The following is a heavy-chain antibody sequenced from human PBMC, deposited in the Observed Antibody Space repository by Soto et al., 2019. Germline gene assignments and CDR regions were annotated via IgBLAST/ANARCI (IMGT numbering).Heavy chain of an antibody. CDR3: ARPGYCSSTSCYYFDP. Sequence: SETLSLTCTVSGGSISSYYWSWIRQPPGKGLEWIGYIYYSGSTNYNPSLKSRVTISVDTSKNQFSLKLSSVTAADTAVYYCARPGYCSSTSCYYFDPWGQGTLVTVSS. D-gene: IGHD2-2*01. V-gene: IGHV4-59*08. CDR2: IYYSGST. CDR1: GGSISSYY. J-gene: IGHJ5*02.